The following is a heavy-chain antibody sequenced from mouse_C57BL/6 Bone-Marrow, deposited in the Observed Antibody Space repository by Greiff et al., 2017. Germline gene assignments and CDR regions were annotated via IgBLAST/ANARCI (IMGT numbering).Heavy chain of an antibody. J-gene: IGHJ2*01. CDR1: GFTFSDYG. CDR2: ISSGSSTI. Sequence: EVKLMESGGGLVKPGGSLKLSCAASGFTFSDYGMHWVRQAPEKGLEWVAYISSGSSTIYYADTVKGRFTISRDNAKNTLFLQMTSLRSEDTAMYYCARHYGNFRNYFDYWGQGTTLTVSS. D-gene: IGHD2-1*01. CDR3: ARHYGNFRNYFDY. V-gene: IGHV5-17*01.